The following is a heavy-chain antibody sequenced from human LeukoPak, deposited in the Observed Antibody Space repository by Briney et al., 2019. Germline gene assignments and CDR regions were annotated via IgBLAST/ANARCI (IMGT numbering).Heavy chain of an antibody. V-gene: IGHV4-34*01. CDR3: ARGYCSGGSCYFDY. D-gene: IGHD2-15*01. Sequence: TSETLSLTCAVYGGSFSGYYWSWIRQPPGKGLEWIGEINHSGSTNYNPSLKSRVTISVDTSKIQFSLKLSSVTAADTAVYYCARGYCSGGSCYFDYWGQGTLVTVSS. CDR2: INHSGST. CDR1: GGSFSGYY. J-gene: IGHJ4*02.